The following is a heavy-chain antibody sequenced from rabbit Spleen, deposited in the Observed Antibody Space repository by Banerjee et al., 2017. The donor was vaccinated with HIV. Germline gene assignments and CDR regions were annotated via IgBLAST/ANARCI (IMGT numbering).Heavy chain of an antibody. V-gene: IGHV1S40*01. CDR3: ARGIYIGSSGGYFM. CDR2: IYTGSSGIT. Sequence: QSLEESGGGLVKPEGSLTLTCKASGVSLNDKDVMCWVRQAPGKGLEWIACIYTGSSGITYYASWAKGRFTITRSTSLNTVTLQMTGLTAADTATYFCARGIYIGSSGGYFMWGPGTLVTVS. D-gene: IGHD1-1*01. J-gene: IGHJ4*01. CDR1: GVSLNDKDV.